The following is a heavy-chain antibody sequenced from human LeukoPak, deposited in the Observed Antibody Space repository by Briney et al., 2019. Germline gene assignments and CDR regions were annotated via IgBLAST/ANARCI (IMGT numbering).Heavy chain of an antibody. CDR2: MNPNSGNT. V-gene: IGHV1-8*01. CDR3: VRDPSNSSGHYAYFDY. CDR1: GYTFTSYD. Sequence: ASVKVSCKASGYTFTSYDINWVRQATGQGLEWMGWMNPNSGNTGYAQKFQGRVTMTRNTSISTAYMELSSLRSDDTAVYYCVRDPSNSSGHYAYFDYWGQGALVTVSS. D-gene: IGHD3-22*01. J-gene: IGHJ4*02.